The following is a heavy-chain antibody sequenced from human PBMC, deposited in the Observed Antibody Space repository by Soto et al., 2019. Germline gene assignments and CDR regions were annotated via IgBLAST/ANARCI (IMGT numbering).Heavy chain of an antibody. CDR3: AKDRRSGGNSAXYLDL. CDR1: GFNFSNYA. J-gene: IGHJ2*01. Sequence: PWGSLRLSCAASGFNFSNYAMSWVRQAPKKGLEWVSLISSTGGVTYYADSVKVRLTISIDNYHNTLYLQVHSLTAEDTAVYYCAKDRRSGGNSAXYLDLWGQVAQXTXS. CDR2: ISSTGGVT. V-gene: IGHV3-23*01. D-gene: IGHD3-9*01.